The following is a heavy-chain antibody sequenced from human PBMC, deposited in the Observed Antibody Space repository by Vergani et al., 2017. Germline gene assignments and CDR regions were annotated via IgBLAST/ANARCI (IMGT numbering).Heavy chain of an antibody. CDR3: ARDKSKRAPAVMGTYYYYMDV. D-gene: IGHD3-16*01. V-gene: IGHV3-30*02. CDR1: GFTFNSYG. J-gene: IGHJ6*03. CDR2: IRSDESRS. Sequence: QVQLVESGGGVVQPGGSLRLSCAASGFTFNSYGMHWVRQAPGKGLEWVASIRSDESRSYYGDSMEGPFTISRDNSKNTLYLQMKSLRPEDTAVYYCARDKSKRAPAVMGTYYYYMDVWGKGTKVTVSS.